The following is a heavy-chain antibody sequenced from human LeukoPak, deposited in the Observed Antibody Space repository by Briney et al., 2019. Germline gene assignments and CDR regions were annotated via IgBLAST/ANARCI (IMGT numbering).Heavy chain of an antibody. D-gene: IGHD3-3*01. CDR2: IYYSGST. V-gene: IGHV4-39*01. CDR3: APQSVWSGSSHLDY. J-gene: IGHJ4*02. Sequence: SETLSLTCTVSGGSISSSSYYWGWIRQPPGKGLEWIGSIYYSGSTYYNPSLKSRVTISVDTSKNQFSLKLSSVTAADTAVYYCAPQSVWSGSSHLDYWGQGTLVTVSS. CDR1: GGSISSSSYY.